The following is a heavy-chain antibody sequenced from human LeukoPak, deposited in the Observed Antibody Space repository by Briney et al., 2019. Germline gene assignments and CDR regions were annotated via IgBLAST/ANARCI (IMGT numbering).Heavy chain of an antibody. CDR2: ISSSSSYI. CDR3: ARGENYYDSSGHGDWFDP. Sequence: GGSLRLSCAASGFTFSSYSMNWVRQAPGKGLEWVSSISSSSSYIYYADSVKGRFAISRDNAKNSLYLQMNSLRAEDTAVYYCARGENYYDSSGHGDWFDPWGQGALVTVSS. CDR1: GFTFSSYS. D-gene: IGHD3-22*01. V-gene: IGHV3-21*01. J-gene: IGHJ5*02.